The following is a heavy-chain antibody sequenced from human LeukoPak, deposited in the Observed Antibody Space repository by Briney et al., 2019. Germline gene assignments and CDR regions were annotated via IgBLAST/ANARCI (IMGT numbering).Heavy chain of an antibody. V-gene: IGHV3-53*01. CDR3: ARDRGVGAFDY. Sequence: GGSLRLSYAASGFTVSSNYMSWVRQAPGKGLEWVSVIYSGGSTYYADSVKGRFTISRDNSKNTLYLQMNSLRAEDTAVYYCARDRGVGAFDYWGQGTLVTVSA. J-gene: IGHJ4*02. CDR1: GFTVSSNY. D-gene: IGHD1-26*01. CDR2: IYSGGST.